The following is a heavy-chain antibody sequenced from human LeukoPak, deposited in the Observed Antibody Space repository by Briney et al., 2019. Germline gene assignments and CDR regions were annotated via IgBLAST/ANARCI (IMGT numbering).Heavy chain of an antibody. Sequence: SETLSLTCTVSGYSISSGYYWGWIRQPPGKGLEWIGSIYHSGSTYYNPSLKSRVTISVDTSKNQFSLKLSSVTAADTAVYYCARCGYYYDSSGYYYDFDWFDPWGQGTLVTVSS. CDR2: IYHSGST. CDR1: GYSISSGYY. J-gene: IGHJ5*02. V-gene: IGHV4-38-2*02. CDR3: ARCGYYYDSSGYYYDFDWFDP. D-gene: IGHD3-22*01.